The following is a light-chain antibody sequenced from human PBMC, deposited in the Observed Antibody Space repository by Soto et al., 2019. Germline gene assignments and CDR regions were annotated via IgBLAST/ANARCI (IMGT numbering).Light chain of an antibody. CDR3: QQYNTCPT. V-gene: IGKV1-5*03. CDR2: EAS. J-gene: IGKJ4*01. CDR1: HNLSNW. Sequence: DIQMTQSPSTLSASVGDRVTITCRASHNLSNWLAWYQQKPGKAPKLLIYEASSLQSGVPSRFSGRGSGTDFTLTISRLQPDDFAAYCCQQYNTCPTFGRGTKVDIK.